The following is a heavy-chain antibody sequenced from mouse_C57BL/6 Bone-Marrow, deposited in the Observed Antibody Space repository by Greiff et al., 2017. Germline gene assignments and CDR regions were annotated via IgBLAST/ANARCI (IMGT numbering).Heavy chain of an antibody. CDR2: IHPNSGST. D-gene: IGHD2-4*01. Sequence: QVQLQQPGAELVKPGASVKLSCKASGYTFTSYWMHWVKQRPGQGLEWIGMIHPNSGSTNYNEKFKSKATLTVDNSSSTAYMQLSSLTSEDSAVYYCAREGPLYYDYDGEFAYWGQGTLVTVSA. CDR1: GYTFTSYW. CDR3: AREGPLYYDYDGEFAY. J-gene: IGHJ3*01. V-gene: IGHV1-64*01.